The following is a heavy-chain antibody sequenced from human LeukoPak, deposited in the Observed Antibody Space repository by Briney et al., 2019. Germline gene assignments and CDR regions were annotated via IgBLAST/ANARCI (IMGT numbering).Heavy chain of an antibody. CDR1: GYSFTSYC. CDR2: IYPGDSNN. D-gene: IGHD6-13*01. V-gene: IGHV5-51*01. CDR3: ARGVAAGGGDWFDR. Sequence: GGTLKISCQGSGYSFTSYCIGWVRQMPGKGLEWVGIIYPGDSNNRYSPCFQGQVTVSADKCINTAYLQWSSLKASDNATYYCARGVAAGGGDWFDRWVQATLLALS. J-gene: IGHJ5*02.